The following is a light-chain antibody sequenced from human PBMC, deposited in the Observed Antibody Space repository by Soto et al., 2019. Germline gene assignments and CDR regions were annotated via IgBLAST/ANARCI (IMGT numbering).Light chain of an antibody. CDR2: KAS. V-gene: IGKV1-5*03. Sequence: DIQMTQSPSTLSASVGDRVTITCRASQSISRWVAWYQQKPGKAPKLLITKASTLESGVPSRFSGSGTGAEVTYTINSRQPDDFATYYCQEYTTFLRTFGQGTKVEIK. CDR1: QSISRW. J-gene: IGKJ1*01. CDR3: QEYTTFLRT.